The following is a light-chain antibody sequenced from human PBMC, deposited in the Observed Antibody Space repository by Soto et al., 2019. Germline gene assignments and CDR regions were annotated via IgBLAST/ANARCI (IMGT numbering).Light chain of an antibody. CDR1: HSLSIY. CDR2: DAS. J-gene: IGKJ3*01. CDR3: QQRSNWL. Sequence: DIVLTQSTASLSLSPGERATLXCRASHSLSIYLVWYQQKPCQAPRLLIYDASNRATGIPARFSGSASGTDSTLTISSLEPEDFAVHYCQQRSNWLFGPGTKVDIK. V-gene: IGKV3-11*01.